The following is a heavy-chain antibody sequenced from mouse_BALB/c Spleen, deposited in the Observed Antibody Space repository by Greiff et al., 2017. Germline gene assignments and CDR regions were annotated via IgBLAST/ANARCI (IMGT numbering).Heavy chain of an antibody. Sequence: VQVVESGPGLVAPSQSLSITCTVSGFSLTGYGVNWVRQPPGKGLEWLGMIWGDGSTDYNSALKSRLSISKDNSKSQVFLKMNSLQTDDTARYYCARVMVTTWKDYAMDYWGQGTSVTVSS. CDR3: ARVMVTTWKDYAMDY. J-gene: IGHJ4*01. D-gene: IGHD2-3*01. CDR1: GFSLTGYG. CDR2: IWGDGST. V-gene: IGHV2-6-7*01.